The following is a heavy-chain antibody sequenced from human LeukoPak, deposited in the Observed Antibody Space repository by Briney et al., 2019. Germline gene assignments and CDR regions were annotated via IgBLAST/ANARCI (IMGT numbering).Heavy chain of an antibody. D-gene: IGHD5-24*01. Sequence: GSGPTLVNPTQTLTLTCTFSGFSLSTSGMRVSWVRQPPGKALEWLARINRDDDKFYSTSLKTRLTISKDTSKNQVVLTVTNMDPVDTATYYCARTDGYNPFDYWGQGTLVTVSS. CDR1: GFSLSTSGMR. V-gene: IGHV2-70*04. CDR3: ARTDGYNPFDY. J-gene: IGHJ4*02. CDR2: INRDDDK.